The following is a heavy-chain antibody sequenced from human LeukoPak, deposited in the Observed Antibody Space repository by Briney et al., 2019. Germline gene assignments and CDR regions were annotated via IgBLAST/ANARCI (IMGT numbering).Heavy chain of an antibody. Sequence: GGSLRLSCAASGFTFSDYYMSWIRQAPGKGLEWVSYISSSGSTIYYADSVKGRFTISRDNAKNSLYLQMNSLRAEDTAVYYCARAPEYYDILTGYYYYYGMDVWAKGPRSPSP. CDR1: GFTFSDYY. CDR2: ISSSGSTI. J-gene: IGHJ6*02. V-gene: IGHV3-11*01. D-gene: IGHD3-9*01. CDR3: ARAPEYYDILTGYYYYYGMDV.